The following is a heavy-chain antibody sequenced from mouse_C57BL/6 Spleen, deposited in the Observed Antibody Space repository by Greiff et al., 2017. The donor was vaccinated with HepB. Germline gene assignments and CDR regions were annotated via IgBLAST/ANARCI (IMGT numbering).Heavy chain of an antibody. V-gene: IGHV1-82*01. CDR3: ARGVTRGGFDY. Sequence: QVQLQQSGPELVKPGASVKISCKASGYAFSSSWMNWVKQRPGKGLEWIGRIYPGDGDTSYTGKFKGKATLTADKSSSTAYMQLSSLTSEDSAVYCCARGVTRGGFDYWGQGTTLTVSS. CDR2: IYPGDGDT. J-gene: IGHJ2*01. D-gene: IGHD2-12*01. CDR1: GYAFSSSW.